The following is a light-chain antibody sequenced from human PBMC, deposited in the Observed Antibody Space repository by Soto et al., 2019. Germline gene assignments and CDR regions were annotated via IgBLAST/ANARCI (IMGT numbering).Light chain of an antibody. CDR2: AAA. V-gene: IGKV1-39*01. CDR3: QQSYSTPYT. CDR1: QSISSY. Sequence: DIQMTQSPSSLSASVGDRVTITCRASQSISSYLNWYQQKPGKAPKLRIYAAASLQSGVPSRFSGSGSGTDFTLTSSSLQPEDFATYYGQQSYSTPYTFGQGTKLEIK. J-gene: IGKJ2*01.